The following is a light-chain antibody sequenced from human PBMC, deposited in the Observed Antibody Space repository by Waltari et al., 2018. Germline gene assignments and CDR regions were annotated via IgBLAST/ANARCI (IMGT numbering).Light chain of an antibody. V-gene: IGLV2-8*01. CDR2: EVS. CDR1: SSYVGGYNY. J-gene: IGLJ1*01. Sequence: SALTQPPSASGSPGQSVTISCTGTSSYVGGYNYVSWSQQHPGKAPKLMIYEVSKRPSGVPDRFSGSKSGNTASLTVSGLQAEDEADYYCSSYAGSNIVFGTGTKVTVL. CDR3: SSYAGSNIV.